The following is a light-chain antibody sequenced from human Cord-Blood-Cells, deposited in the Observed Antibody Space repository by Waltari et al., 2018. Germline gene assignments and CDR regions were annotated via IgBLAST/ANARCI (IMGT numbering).Light chain of an antibody. V-gene: IGLV2-11*01. Sequence: QSALTQPRSVSGSPGQSVTISCTGTSSDVGGYNYVSWYQQHPGKAPQLMIYDVSKRPSGVPHRFSGSKSGNTASLPICGLQAGDEADYSCCSYAGSYAWVFGGGTKLTVL. J-gene: IGLJ2*01. CDR1: SSDVGGYNY. CDR3: CSYAGSYAWV. CDR2: DVS.